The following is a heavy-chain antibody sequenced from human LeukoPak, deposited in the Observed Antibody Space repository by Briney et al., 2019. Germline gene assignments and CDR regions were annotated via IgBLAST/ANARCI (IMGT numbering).Heavy chain of an antibody. Sequence: GGSLRRACAASGFTVSSYDMDCGRHATGKGLEWVSAIGTAGDTYYPGSVKGRFTISRENAKNSLYLQMNSLRAGDTAVYYCARGLGPHFDFWGQGTLVTVSS. D-gene: IGHD3-16*01. J-gene: IGHJ4*02. CDR3: ARGLGPHFDF. V-gene: IGHV3-13*01. CDR1: GFTVSSYD. CDR2: IGTAGDT.